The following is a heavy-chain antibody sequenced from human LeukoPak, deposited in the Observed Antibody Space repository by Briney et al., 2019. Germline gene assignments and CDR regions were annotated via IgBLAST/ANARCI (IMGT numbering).Heavy chain of an antibody. J-gene: IGHJ6*04. V-gene: IGHV3-21*01. Sequence: GGSLRLSCAASGFTFSSYSMNWVRQAPGKGLEWVSSISSSSRYIYYADSVKGRFTISRDNAKNSLYLQMNSLRAEDTAVYYCARSSVLLWFGGLDVWGKGTTVTVSS. CDR2: ISSSSRYI. CDR3: ARSSVLLWFGGLDV. D-gene: IGHD3-10*01. CDR1: GFTFSSYS.